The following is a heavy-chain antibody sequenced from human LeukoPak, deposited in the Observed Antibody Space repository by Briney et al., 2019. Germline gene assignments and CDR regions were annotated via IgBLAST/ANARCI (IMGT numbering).Heavy chain of an antibody. CDR3: ASGPGATDFDY. CDR2: INPNSGGT. Sequence: ALVKVSCKASGYTFTSYYIHWVRQAPGQGLEWMGWINPNSGGTKYAPKFQGRVTMTRDTSISTAYMVLSSLTSDDTAFYYCASGPGATDFDYWGQGSLVTVSS. J-gene: IGHJ4*02. D-gene: IGHD1-26*01. CDR1: GYTFTSYY. V-gene: IGHV1-2*02.